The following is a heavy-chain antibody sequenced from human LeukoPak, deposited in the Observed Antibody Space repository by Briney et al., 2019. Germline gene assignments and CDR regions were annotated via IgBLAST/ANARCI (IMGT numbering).Heavy chain of an antibody. V-gene: IGHV3-21*01. D-gene: IGHD2/OR15-2a*01. CDR3: ARDMWNSTSPVDY. CDR1: GFTFSSYS. CDR2: ISSSSSYI. J-gene: IGHJ4*02. Sequence: GGSLRLSCAASGFTFSSYSMNWVRQAPGKGLEWVSSISSSSSYIYYADSVKGRFTISRDNAKNSLYLQMNSLRAEDTAVYYCARDMWNSTSPVDYWGQGTLVTVSS.